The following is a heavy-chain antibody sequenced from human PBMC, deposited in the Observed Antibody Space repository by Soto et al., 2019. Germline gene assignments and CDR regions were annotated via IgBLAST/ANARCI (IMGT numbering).Heavy chain of an antibody. Sequence: SVKVSCKASGGTFSSYAISWVRQAPGQGLEWMGGIIPIFGTANYAQKFQGRVTITADESTSTAYMELSSLRSEDTAVYYCARAPVTTVTTKGNYYGMDVWGQGTTVTVSS. CDR3: ARAPVTTVTTKGNYYGMDV. CDR1: GGTFSSYA. D-gene: IGHD4-4*01. V-gene: IGHV1-69*13. CDR2: IIPIFGTA. J-gene: IGHJ6*02.